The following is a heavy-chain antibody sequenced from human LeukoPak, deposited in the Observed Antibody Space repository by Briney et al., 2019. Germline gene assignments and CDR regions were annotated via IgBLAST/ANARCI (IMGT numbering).Heavy chain of an antibody. Sequence: NPSETLSLTCAVYGGSFSGYYWSWIRQPPGKGLEWIGEINHSGSTNYNPSLKSRVTISVDTSKNQFSLKLSSVTAADTAVYYCARAQSSGYYDFWSGYFWSYYFDYWGQGTLVTVSS. CDR1: GGSFSGYY. CDR2: INHSGST. J-gene: IGHJ4*02. CDR3: ARAQSSGYYDFWSGYFWSYYFDY. V-gene: IGHV4-34*01. D-gene: IGHD3-3*01.